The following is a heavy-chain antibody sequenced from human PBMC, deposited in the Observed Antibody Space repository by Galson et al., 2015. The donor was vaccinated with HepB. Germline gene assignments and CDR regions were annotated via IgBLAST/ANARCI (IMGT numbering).Heavy chain of an antibody. V-gene: IGHV3-21*01. CDR3: ARDDSGSVGGLGGDY. Sequence: SLRLSCAASGFTFSSYSMNWVRQAPGKGLEWVSSISSSSSYIYYADSVKGRFTISRDNAKNSLYLQMNSLRAEDTAVYYCARDDSGSVGGLGGDYWGQGTLVTVSS. CDR2: ISSSSSYI. J-gene: IGHJ4*02. D-gene: IGHD3-3*01. CDR1: GFTFSSYS.